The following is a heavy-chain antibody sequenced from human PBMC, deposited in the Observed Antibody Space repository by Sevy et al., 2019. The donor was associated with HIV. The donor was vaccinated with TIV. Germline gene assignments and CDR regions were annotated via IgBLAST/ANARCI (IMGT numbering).Heavy chain of an antibody. J-gene: IGHJ4*02. CDR1: GFTFSIYG. Sequence: GGSLRLSCAASGFTFSIYGMHWVRQAPGKGLEWVALISYDGSKKFYADSVTGRFNISRDNSKNRVYLQVDSLRDEDTAVYHCAKAEGLWFGEVPFDSWGQGTLVTVSS. CDR3: AKAEGLWFGEVPFDS. CDR2: ISYDGSKK. V-gene: IGHV3-30*18. D-gene: IGHD3-10*01.